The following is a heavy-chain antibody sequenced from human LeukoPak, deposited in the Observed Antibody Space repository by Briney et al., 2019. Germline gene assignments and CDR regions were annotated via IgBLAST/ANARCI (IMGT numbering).Heavy chain of an antibody. CDR1: GFSFSNNH. Sequence: GGSLRLSCAASGFSFSNNHMHWVRQAPGRGLEWVAVSSSDGNNEYYADSVKGRFTISRDNSKNALYLQMNSLRPEDTAVYYCARGSATTLYYYYYMDVWGKGTTVTVSS. CDR3: ARGSATTLYYYYYMDV. CDR2: SSSDGNNE. V-gene: IGHV3-30*01. J-gene: IGHJ6*03. D-gene: IGHD1-26*01.